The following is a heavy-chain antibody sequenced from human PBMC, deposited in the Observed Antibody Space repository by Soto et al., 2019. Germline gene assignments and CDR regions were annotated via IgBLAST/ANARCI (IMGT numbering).Heavy chain of an antibody. CDR2: IIPIFGKV. V-gene: IGHV1-69*05. Sequence: QVQLLQSGAEVKKPGSSVRVSCEASGGTFRTYAISWVRQAPGQGLEWMGEIIPIFGKVNYTQKFQGRVPXTXDXXTTTVYMDLRSLTSEDTAVYYCAKGAVAGTPTSYYYYGMDVWGQGTTVTVS. CDR1: GGTFRTYA. J-gene: IGHJ6*02. D-gene: IGHD6-19*01. CDR3: AKGAVAGTPTSYYYYGMDV.